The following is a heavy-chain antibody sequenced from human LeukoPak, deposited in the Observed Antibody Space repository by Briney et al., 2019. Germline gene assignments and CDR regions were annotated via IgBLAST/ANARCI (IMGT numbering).Heavy chain of an antibody. Sequence: KPSETLSLTCAVYGGSFSGYYWSWIRQPPGKGLDWIGEINHNGSTNYNPSLNRRSTISVYTSKYKFSLKLNSVRAADTAVYYCARGRSSLGSGRYTLYPKRHHWGQRTLVPVSS. J-gene: IGHJ5*02. CDR2: INHNGST. CDR3: ARGRSSLGSGRYTLYPKRHH. D-gene: IGHD3-10*02. CDR1: GGSFSGYY. V-gene: IGHV4-34*01.